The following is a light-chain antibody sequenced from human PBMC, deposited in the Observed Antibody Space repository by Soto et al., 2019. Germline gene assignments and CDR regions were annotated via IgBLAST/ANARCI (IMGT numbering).Light chain of an antibody. CDR3: QQRINWPLT. CDR1: QSVSSY. CDR2: DAS. J-gene: IGKJ4*01. V-gene: IGKV3-11*01. Sequence: EIVLTQSPATLSLSAGERATLSCRASQSVSSYLAWYQQKPGQAPRLLIYDASNRATGIPAWFSGSGSGTDFTLTISSLEPEDFAVYFCQQRINWPLTFGGGTKVEIK.